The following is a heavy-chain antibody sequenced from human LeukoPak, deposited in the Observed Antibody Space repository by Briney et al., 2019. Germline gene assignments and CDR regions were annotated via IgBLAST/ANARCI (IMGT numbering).Heavy chain of an antibody. CDR2: IYYSGST. Sequence: KTSETLSLTCTVSGGSISSYYWSWIRQSPGKGLDWIGYIYYSGSTKYNPSLKSRVTISVDTSKNQFSLKLSSVTAADTAVYYCARRVGRYYYGSGSYSPNSGWFDPWGQGTLVTVSS. CDR3: ARRVGRYYYGSGSYSPNSGWFDP. J-gene: IGHJ5*02. V-gene: IGHV4-59*12. D-gene: IGHD3-10*01. CDR1: GGSISSYY.